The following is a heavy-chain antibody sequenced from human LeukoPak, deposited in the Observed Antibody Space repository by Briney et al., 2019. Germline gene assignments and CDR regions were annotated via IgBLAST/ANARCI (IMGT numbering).Heavy chain of an antibody. D-gene: IGHD3-3*01. Sequence: PSETLSLTCTVSGGSISSGDYYWSWIRQPPGKGLEWIGEINHSGSTNYNSSLKSRVTISVDTSKNQFSLKLSSVTAADTAVYYCARGTVLTTIFGVSTQTNDAFDIWGQGTMVTVSS. CDR2: INHSGST. V-gene: IGHV4-39*07. J-gene: IGHJ3*02. CDR1: GGSISSGDYY. CDR3: ARGTVLTTIFGVSTQTNDAFDI.